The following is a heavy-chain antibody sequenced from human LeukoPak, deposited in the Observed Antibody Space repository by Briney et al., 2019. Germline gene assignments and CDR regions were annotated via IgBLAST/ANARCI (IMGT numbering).Heavy chain of an antibody. Sequence: GGSLRLPCAGSGFTFSSYGMHWVRQAPGKGLEWVAVISSDGGNKYYADSLKGRFTISRDNSKNTLYLQMNSLRAEDTAVYYCAKDKGDFYFDYWGQGTLVTVSS. V-gene: IGHV3-30*18. J-gene: IGHJ4*02. CDR3: AKDKGDFYFDY. CDR1: GFTFSSYG. CDR2: ISSDGGNK. D-gene: IGHD2-21*02.